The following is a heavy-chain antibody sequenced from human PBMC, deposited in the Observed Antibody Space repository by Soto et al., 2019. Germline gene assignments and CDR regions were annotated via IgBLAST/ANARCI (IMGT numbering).Heavy chain of an antibody. CDR3: ARQLVGYSYGYYYGKDV. D-gene: IGHD5-18*01. CDR2: IYYSGST. V-gene: IGHV4-39*01. Sequence: WETLSLTCTVSGGSISSSSYYWGWIRQPPGKGLEWIGSIYYSGSTYYNPSLKSRVTIAVDTSKNQFSLKLSSVTAADTAVYYCARQLVGYSYGYYYGKDVWGQGTTVTVSS. CDR1: GGSISSSSYY. J-gene: IGHJ6*02.